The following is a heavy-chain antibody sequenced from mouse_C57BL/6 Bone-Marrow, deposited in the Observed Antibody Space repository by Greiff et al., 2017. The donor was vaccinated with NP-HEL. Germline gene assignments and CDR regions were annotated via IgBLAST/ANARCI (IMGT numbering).Heavy chain of an antibody. V-gene: IGHV5-6*01. CDR3: ARQDFAY. Sequence: EVKLMESGGDLVKPGGSLKLSCAASGFTFSSYGMSWVRQTPDKRLEWVATISSGGSYTYYPDSVKGRFTISRDNAKNTLYLQMSSLKSEDTAMYYCARQDFAYWGQGTLVTVSA. CDR1: GFTFSSYG. CDR2: ISSGGSYT. J-gene: IGHJ3*01.